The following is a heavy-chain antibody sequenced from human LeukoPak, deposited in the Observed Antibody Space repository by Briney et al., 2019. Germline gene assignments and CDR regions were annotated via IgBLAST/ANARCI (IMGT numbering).Heavy chain of an antibody. J-gene: IGHJ4*02. CDR3: ARVSGVLLDSSGAYFDY. CDR1: GYTFTGYY. D-gene: IGHD3-22*01. CDR2: INPNSGGT. V-gene: IGHV1-2*02. Sequence: GASVKVSCKASGYTFTGYYMHWVRQAPGQGLEWMGWINPNSGGTNYAQKFQGRVTMTRDTSISTAYMELSRLRPDDTAVYYCARVSGVLLDSSGAYFDYWGQGTLVTVSS.